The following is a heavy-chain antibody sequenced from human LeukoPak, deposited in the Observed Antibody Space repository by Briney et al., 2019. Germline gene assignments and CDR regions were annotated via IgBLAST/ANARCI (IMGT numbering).Heavy chain of an antibody. J-gene: IGHJ4*02. V-gene: IGHV4-4*02. Sequence: SETLSLACAVSGGSISSSNWWSWVRQPPGKGLEWIGEIYHSGSTNYNPSLKSRVTISVDKSKNQFSLKLSSVTAADTAVYYCARRSSGAYYFDYWGQGTLVTVSS. CDR3: ARRSSGAYYFDY. D-gene: IGHD3-10*01. CDR1: GGSISSSNW. CDR2: IYHSGST.